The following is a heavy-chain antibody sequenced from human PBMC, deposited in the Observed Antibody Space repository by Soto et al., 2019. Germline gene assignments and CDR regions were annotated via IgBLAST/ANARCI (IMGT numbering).Heavy chain of an antibody. J-gene: IGHJ3*02. D-gene: IGHD6-13*01. V-gene: IGHV3-23*01. CDR2: ISGSGGST. Sequence: EVQLLESGGGLVQPGGSLRLSCAASGFTFSSYAMSWVRKAPGKGLEWVSSISGSGGSTYYADSVKGRFTISRDNSKNTLYLQMNSLRAEDTDVYYCAKDGSTSSWTRGAFDIWGQGTMVTVSS. CDR3: AKDGSTSSWTRGAFDI. CDR1: GFTFSSYA.